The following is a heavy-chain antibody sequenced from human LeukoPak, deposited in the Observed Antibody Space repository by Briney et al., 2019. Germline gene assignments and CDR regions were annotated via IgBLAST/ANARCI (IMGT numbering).Heavy chain of an antibody. CDR2: IWYDGSNK. V-gene: IGHV3-33*06. Sequence: GGSLRLSCAASGFTFSSYGMHWVRQAPGKGLEWVAVIWYDGSNKYYADSVKGRFTISRDNSKNTLYLQMNSLRAKDTAVYYCAKDSDIVVPAYYFDYWGQGTLVAVSS. CDR1: GFTFSSYG. CDR3: AKDSDIVVPAYYFDY. J-gene: IGHJ4*02. D-gene: IGHD2-15*01.